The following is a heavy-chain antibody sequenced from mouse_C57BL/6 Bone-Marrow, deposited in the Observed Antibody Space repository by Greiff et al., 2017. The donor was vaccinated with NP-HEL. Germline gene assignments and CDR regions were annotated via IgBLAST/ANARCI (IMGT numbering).Heavy chain of an antibody. V-gene: IGHV14-4*01. D-gene: IGHD1-1*01. Sequence: VQLQQSGAELVRPGASVKLSCTASGFNIKDDYMHWVKQRPEQGLEWIGWIDPENGDTEYASKFQGKATITADTSSNTAYLQLSSLTSEDTAVYYCTPSPTVVASPWGQGTLVTVSA. J-gene: IGHJ3*01. CDR1: GFNIKDDY. CDR2: IDPENGDT. CDR3: TPSPTVVASP.